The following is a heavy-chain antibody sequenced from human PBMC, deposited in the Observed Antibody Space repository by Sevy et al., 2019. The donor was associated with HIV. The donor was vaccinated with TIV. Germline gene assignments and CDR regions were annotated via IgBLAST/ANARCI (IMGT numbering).Heavy chain of an antibody. CDR2: ISSSSSYI. J-gene: IGHJ4*02. V-gene: IGHV3-21*05. CDR1: GFIFSDDD. CDR3: ARAIAYYDIGGLHY. D-gene: IGHD3-22*01. Sequence: GGSLRLSCAASGFIFSDDDMNWVHQAPGKELEWISVISSSSSYIKYADSLKGRVTISRDNANNSLFLQLNSLRAEDTAVYYCARAIAYYDIGGLHYWGQGALVTVSS.